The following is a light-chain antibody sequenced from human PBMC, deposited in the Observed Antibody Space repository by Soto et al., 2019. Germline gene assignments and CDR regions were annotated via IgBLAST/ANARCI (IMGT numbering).Light chain of an antibody. CDR3: QGTRKSPGK. CDR1: QSVSSN. Sequence: ERELTRAEGTGYVSLGRGSSRSCGASQSVSSNLAWYQQKPGQAPGLLIYGASTRATGIPARFSGSGSWTESTLPISRLPYEDVAVYYRQGTRKSPGKCGQGTKVDIK. J-gene: IGKJ1*01. CDR2: GAS. V-gene: IGKV3-15*01.